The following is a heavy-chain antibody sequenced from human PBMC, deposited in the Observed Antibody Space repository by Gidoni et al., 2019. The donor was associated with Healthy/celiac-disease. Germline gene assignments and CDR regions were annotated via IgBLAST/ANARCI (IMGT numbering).Heavy chain of an antibody. CDR1: GFTFSPCS. CDR3: ARARPDRGIAAPANWFDP. V-gene: IGHV3-48*02. Sequence: EVQLVESGGGLVQPGGSLRLSCAASGFTFSPCSMNWVRQAPGKGLEWVSYISSSSSTIYYADSVKGRFTISRDNAKNSLYLQMNSLRDEDTAVYYCARARPDRGIAAPANWFDPWGQGTLVTVSS. CDR2: ISSSSSTI. J-gene: IGHJ5*02. D-gene: IGHD6-13*01.